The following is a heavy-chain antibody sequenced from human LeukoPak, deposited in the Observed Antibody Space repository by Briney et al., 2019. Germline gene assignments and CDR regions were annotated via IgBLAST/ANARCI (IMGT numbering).Heavy chain of an antibody. V-gene: IGHV5-51*01. CDR2: IYPGDSDT. D-gene: IGHD3-22*01. CDR1: GYTFTSYW. Sequence: GEXXKISCKGSGYTFTSYWIGWVRQMPGKGVEWMGIIYPGDSDTRYSPSFQGEVSISADKSINTAYLQWSTLKASDTAMYYCARGYYYDSSGYPDYWGQGTQVTVSS. CDR3: ARGYYYDSSGYPDY. J-gene: IGHJ4*02.